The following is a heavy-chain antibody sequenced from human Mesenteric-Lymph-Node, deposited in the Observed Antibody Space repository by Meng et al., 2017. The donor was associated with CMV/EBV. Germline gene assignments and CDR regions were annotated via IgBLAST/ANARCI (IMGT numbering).Heavy chain of an antibody. CDR3: ARDGSGFGELRAPPGYYSGMDV. CDR2: IKQDGSEK. Sequence: GESLKISCAASGFTFSSYWMNWVRQVPGKGLEWVANIKQDGSEKYYVGSVKGRFTISRDNARNSLYLQMNSLRAEDTAVYYCARDGSGFGELRAPPGYYSGMDVWGQGTTVTVSS. CDR1: GFTFSSYW. J-gene: IGHJ6*02. D-gene: IGHD3-10*01. V-gene: IGHV3-7*01.